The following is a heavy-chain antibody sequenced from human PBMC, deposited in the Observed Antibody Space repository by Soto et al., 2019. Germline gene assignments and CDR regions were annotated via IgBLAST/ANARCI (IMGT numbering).Heavy chain of an antibody. CDR1: GLSIHRGAFS. Sequence: QPQLQESGSRLVKPLETLSLACTVSGLSIHRGAFSWSWIRQPPGKGLEWVGSISPGGDTYSNPSLTGRVTISVDRPRNQFSLNLTSVTAADTDVYYCASLGGYRYYFDYWGQGILVTVSS. J-gene: IGHJ4*02. CDR3: ASLGGYRYYFDY. V-gene: IGHV4-30-2*01. D-gene: IGHD2-15*01. CDR2: ISPGGDT.